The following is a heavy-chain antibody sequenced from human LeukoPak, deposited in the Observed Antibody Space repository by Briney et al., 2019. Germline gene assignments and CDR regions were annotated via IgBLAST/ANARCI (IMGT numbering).Heavy chain of an antibody. J-gene: IGHJ4*02. CDR3: ARVNGSSGWLPVGSYNY. V-gene: IGHV1-2*06. CDR1: GYTFTGYY. Sequence: ASVKVSCKASGYTFTGYYMHWVRQAPGQGLEWMGRINPNSGGTNYAQKFQGGVTMTRDTSISTAYMELSRLRSDDTAVYYCARVNGSSGWLPVGSYNYWGQGTLVTVSS. D-gene: IGHD6-19*01. CDR2: INPNSGGT.